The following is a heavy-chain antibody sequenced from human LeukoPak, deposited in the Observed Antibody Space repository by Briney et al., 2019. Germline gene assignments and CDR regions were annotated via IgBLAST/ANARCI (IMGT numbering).Heavy chain of an antibody. D-gene: IGHD2-21*01. J-gene: IGHJ6*02. CDR1: GYTFTGYY. CDR2: INPNSGGT. Sequence: VASVKVSCKASGYTFTGYYMHWVRQAPGQGLEWMGWINPNSGGTNYAQKFQGRVTMTRDTSISTAYMELSRLRSDDTAVYYCARDYSPLGNYGMDVWGQGTTVTVSS. CDR3: ARDYSPLGNYGMDV. V-gene: IGHV1-2*02.